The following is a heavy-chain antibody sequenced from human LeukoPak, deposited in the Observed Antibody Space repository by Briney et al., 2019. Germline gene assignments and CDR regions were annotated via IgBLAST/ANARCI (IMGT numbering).Heavy chain of an antibody. V-gene: IGHV3-33*08. J-gene: IGHJ6*02. CDR1: GFTFSNYA. CDR2: IWYDGSNK. Sequence: PGGSLRLSCAASGFTFSNYAMTWVRQAPGKGLEWVAVIWYDGSNKYYADSVKGRFTISRDNSKSTLYLQMNSLRAEDTAVYYCARISCTGGSCRPYSYYDMDVWGQGTTVTVSS. D-gene: IGHD2-15*01. CDR3: ARISCTGGSCRPYSYYDMDV.